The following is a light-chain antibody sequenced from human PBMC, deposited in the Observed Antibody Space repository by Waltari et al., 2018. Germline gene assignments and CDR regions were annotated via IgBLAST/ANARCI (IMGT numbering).Light chain of an antibody. Sequence: SYDLTQPPSVSVSPGQTASITCFGEELGHKYVSWFQQRPGQSPVLVIYRDEKRPSGIPARFSGSNSGNTATLTISGTQAMDEADYYCQAWDSSSTAWIFGTGTKVLVL. CDR3: QAWDSSSTAWI. J-gene: IGLJ1*01. CDR2: RDE. V-gene: IGLV3-1*01. CDR1: ELGHKY.